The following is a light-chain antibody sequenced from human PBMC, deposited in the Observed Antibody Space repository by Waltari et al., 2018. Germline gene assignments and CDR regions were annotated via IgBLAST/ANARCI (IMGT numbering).Light chain of an antibody. V-gene: IGKV1-33*01. Sequence: DIQMTQSPSSLSASLGDRVTITCQASQDISVFLNWYQQKPGEAPNLLIYDASILQAGVPSRFSGGGSGTDFTLTISSLQPEDVATYYCQQYDDLPPFTFGQGTRLEIK. CDR2: DAS. CDR3: QQYDDLPPFT. CDR1: QDISVF. J-gene: IGKJ5*01.